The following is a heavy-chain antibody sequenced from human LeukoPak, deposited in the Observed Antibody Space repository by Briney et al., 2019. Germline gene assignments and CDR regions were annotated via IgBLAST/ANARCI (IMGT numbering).Heavy chain of an antibody. CDR2: IIPIFGTA. D-gene: IGHD3-9*01. V-gene: IGHV1-69*05. Sequence: SVKVSCKASGGTFRSYAISWVRQAPGQGLEWMGGIIPIFGTANYAQKFQGRVTITTDESTSTAYMELSSLRSEDTAVYYCAGGLRYFDWLLYDYWGQGTLVTVSS. CDR1: GGTFRSYA. CDR3: AGGLRYFDWLLYDY. J-gene: IGHJ4*02.